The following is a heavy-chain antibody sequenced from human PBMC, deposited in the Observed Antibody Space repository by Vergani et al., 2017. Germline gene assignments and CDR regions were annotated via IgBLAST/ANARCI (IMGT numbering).Heavy chain of an antibody. V-gene: IGHV4-39*07. J-gene: IGHJ5*02. CDR1: GGSISSSSYY. CDR3: ARVGDYDRPNWFDP. D-gene: IGHD4-17*01. Sequence: QLQLQESGPGLVKPSETLSLTCTVSGGSISSSSYYWGWIRQPPGKGLEWIGSIYYSGSTYYNPSLKSRVTISVDTSKNQFSLQLSSVTAADTAVYYCARVGDYDRPNWFDPWGQGTLVTVSS. CDR2: IYYSGST.